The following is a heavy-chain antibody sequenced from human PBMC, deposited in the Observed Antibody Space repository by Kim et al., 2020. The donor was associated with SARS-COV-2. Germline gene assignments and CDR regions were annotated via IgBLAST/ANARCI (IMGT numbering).Heavy chain of an antibody. V-gene: IGHV5-51*01. D-gene: IGHD3-10*01. CDR3: ARQGITKYYYYGMDV. CDR1: GYSFTSYW. CDR2: IYPGDSDT. Sequence: GESLKISCKGSGYSFTSYWIGWVRQMPGKGLEWMGIIYPGDSDTRYSPSFQGQVTISADKSISTAYLQWSSLKASDTAMYYCARQGITKYYYYGMDVWGQRTTVTVSS. J-gene: IGHJ6*02.